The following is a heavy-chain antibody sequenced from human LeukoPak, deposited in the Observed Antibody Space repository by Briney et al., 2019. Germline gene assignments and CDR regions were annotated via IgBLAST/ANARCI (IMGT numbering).Heavy chain of an antibody. V-gene: IGHV3-23*01. J-gene: IGHJ6*03. D-gene: IGHD3-10*01. CDR2: TSGSGGSP. CDR1: VFTFSSFA. Sequence: PGGSLRPSCAASVFTFSSFAMGWVRDAPGGGPWWVSATSGSGGSPYYAGSVQGRFTFPRNSSKNTLYLRMNSLRAEDTAVYYCAKASLLKWNSLAGSYYYYYYMDVGGKGTTVTVSS. CDR3: AKASLLKWNSLAGSYYYYYYMDV.